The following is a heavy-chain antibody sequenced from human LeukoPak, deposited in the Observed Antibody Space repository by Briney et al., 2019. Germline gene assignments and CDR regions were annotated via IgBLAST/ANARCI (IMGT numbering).Heavy chain of an antibody. CDR2: ISYDGSNK. CDR3: AKDTSPSYGMDV. CDR1: GFTFSSYG. Sequence: PGGSLRLSCAASGFTFSSYGMHWVRRAPGKGLEWVAVISYDGSNKYYADSVKGRFTISRDNSKNTLYLQMNSLRAEDTAVYYCAKDTSPSYGMDVWGQGTTVTVSS. V-gene: IGHV3-30*18. J-gene: IGHJ6*02.